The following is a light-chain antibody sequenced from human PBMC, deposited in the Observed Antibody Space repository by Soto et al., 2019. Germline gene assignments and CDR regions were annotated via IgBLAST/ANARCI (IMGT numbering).Light chain of an antibody. J-gene: IGKJ4*01. V-gene: IGKV3-20*01. Sequence: ESVLTQSPGTLSLSPGERATLSCRASQSVSSSYLAWYQQKPGQAPRLLIYGASSRATGIPDRFSGSGSGPDFTLTISRLEPEDFAVYYCQQCGSSPLTFGGGTKVEIK. CDR3: QQCGSSPLT. CDR1: QSVSSSY. CDR2: GAS.